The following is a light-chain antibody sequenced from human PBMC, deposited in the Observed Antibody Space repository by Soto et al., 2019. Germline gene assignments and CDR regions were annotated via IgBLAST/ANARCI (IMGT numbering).Light chain of an antibody. CDR3: QQSYSTLPQ. Sequence: DIQMTQSPSSLSASVGDRVTITCRASQSISSYLNWYQQKPGKAPKLLIYAASSLQSGVPSRFSGSGSGTDFTLTISSLQPEDFATYYCQQSYSTLPQFGGGTKVEIK. CDR2: AAS. J-gene: IGKJ4*02. CDR1: QSISSY. V-gene: IGKV1-39*01.